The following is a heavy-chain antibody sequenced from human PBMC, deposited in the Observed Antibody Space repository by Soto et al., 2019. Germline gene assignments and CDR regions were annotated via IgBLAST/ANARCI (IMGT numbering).Heavy chain of an antibody. CDR1: VGTFSSYA. CDR2: IIPIFGTA. D-gene: IGHD6-13*01. Sequence: QVQLVQSGAEVKKPGSSVKVSCKASVGTFSSYAISWVRQAPGQGLEWMGGIIPIFGTANYAEKFQGRVTSNADEYTSTAYMELSRLRSEDTAVYYCARWGHSSSWYGGYYYDGMDVWGQGTTVTVSS. CDR3: ARWGHSSSWYGGYYYDGMDV. V-gene: IGHV1-69*01. J-gene: IGHJ6*02.